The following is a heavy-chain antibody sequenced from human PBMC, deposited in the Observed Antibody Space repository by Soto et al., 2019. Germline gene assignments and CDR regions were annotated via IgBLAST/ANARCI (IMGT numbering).Heavy chain of an antibody. D-gene: IGHD6-13*01. V-gene: IGHV1-69*01. J-gene: IGHJ4*02. Sequence: QAQVVQSGAXXRKPGSSVKLSCKASEGTFNSYAIAWVRQAPGQGLEWMGGIIPYYNTLNYAQKFQDRVTITADDSTNTVYMELSSLRSDDTAVYFCASGASRWYPYFFDSWAQGTLVTVSS. CDR1: EGTFNSYA. CDR3: ASGASRWYPYFFDS. CDR2: IIPYYNTL.